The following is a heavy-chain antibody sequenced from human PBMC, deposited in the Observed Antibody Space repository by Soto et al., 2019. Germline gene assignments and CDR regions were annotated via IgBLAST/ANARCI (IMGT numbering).Heavy chain of an antibody. J-gene: IGHJ4*02. CDR2: ISGRGRAK. V-gene: IGHV3-23*01. Sequence: AGGSLRLSSAASGFTFDNYAMTSVRQAPGQGLEGVSGISGRGRAKNYADSVRGRFTISRDNSKPTLYLQMSSLRVEDAAVYYCAKRGRGYPESWGLGTLVTVSS. CDR3: AKRGRGYPES. D-gene: IGHD5-18*01. CDR1: GFTFDNYA.